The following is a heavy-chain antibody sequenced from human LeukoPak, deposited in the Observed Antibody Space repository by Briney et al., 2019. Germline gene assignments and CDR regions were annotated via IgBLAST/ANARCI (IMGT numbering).Heavy chain of an antibody. CDR1: GFTFSSYG. J-gene: IGHJ4*02. Sequence: GGSLRLSCAASGFTFSSYGMHWVRQAPGKGLEWVAVISYDGSNKYYADSVKGRFTISRDNSKDTLYLQMNSLRAEDTAVYYCAKERSHLINYFDYWGQGTLVTVSS. V-gene: IGHV3-30*18. D-gene: IGHD3-16*01. CDR3: AKERSHLINYFDY. CDR2: ISYDGSNK.